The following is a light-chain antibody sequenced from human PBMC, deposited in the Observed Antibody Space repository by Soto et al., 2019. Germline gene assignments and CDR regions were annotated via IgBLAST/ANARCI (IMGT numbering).Light chain of an antibody. CDR2: KAS. CDR1: QSINSW. CDR3: QQYDRFPYT. Sequence: DIQMTQSPSTLSASIGDTVIITCRASQSINSWLAWYQQKPGKAPKLLIHKASTLERGVPSRFSGSESGTEFTLTISSLQPDDFATFYCQQYDRFPYTFGQGTKLEIK. V-gene: IGKV1-5*03. J-gene: IGKJ2*01.